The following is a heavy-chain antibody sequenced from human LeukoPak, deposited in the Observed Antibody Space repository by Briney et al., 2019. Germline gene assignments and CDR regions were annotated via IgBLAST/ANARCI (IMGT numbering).Heavy chain of an antibody. Sequence: SETLSLTCAVYGGSFSGYYWSWIRQPPGKGLEWIGEINHSGSTNYNPSLKSRVTISVDTSKNQFSLKLSSVTAADTAVYYCAREGVGLRSAFDIWGQGTMVTVSS. D-gene: IGHD5-12*01. CDR2: INHSGST. CDR3: AREGVGLRSAFDI. J-gene: IGHJ3*02. CDR1: GGSFSGYY. V-gene: IGHV4-34*01.